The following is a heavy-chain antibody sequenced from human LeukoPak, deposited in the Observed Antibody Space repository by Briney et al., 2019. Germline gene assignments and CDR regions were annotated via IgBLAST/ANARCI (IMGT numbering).Heavy chain of an antibody. V-gene: IGHV3-21*04. CDR3: ASRTIFGVVITLGYFDY. Sequence: GGSLRLSCAASGFAFSSYSMNWLRQAPGRGLEWVSSINTNSAHIYYTDSVKGRFTISRDNSKNTLYLQMNSLRAEDTAVYYCASRTIFGVVITLGYFDYWGQGTLVTVSS. CDR2: INTNSAHI. D-gene: IGHD3-3*01. CDR1: GFAFSSYS. J-gene: IGHJ4*02.